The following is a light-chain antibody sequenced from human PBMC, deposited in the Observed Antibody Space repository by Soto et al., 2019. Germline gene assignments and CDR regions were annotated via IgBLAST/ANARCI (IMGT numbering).Light chain of an antibody. V-gene: IGLV2-14*01. Sequence: QSVLTQPASVSGSPGQSITISCTGTSSDVGGYNYVSWYQQHPGKAPKLMIDEVSNRPSGVSNRFSGSKSGNTASLTISGLQAEDEADYYCSSYTCSSTLGVFGTGTKLTVL. CDR2: EVS. CDR1: SSDVGGYNY. J-gene: IGLJ1*01. CDR3: SSYTCSSTLGV.